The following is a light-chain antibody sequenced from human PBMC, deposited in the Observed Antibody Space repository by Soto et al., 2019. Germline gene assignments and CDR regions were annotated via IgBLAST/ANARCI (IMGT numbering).Light chain of an antibody. J-gene: IGKJ1*01. CDR2: DAS. Sequence: DIQMTQSPSSLSASVGDRVTITCQASQDISNYLNWYQQKPGKAPKLLIYDASNLETGVPSRFSGSGSGTDFTLTISSLEPEDFAVYYCQHRTDWPSTWTFGQGTKV. CDR3: QHRTDWPSTWT. V-gene: IGKV1-33*01. CDR1: QDISNY.